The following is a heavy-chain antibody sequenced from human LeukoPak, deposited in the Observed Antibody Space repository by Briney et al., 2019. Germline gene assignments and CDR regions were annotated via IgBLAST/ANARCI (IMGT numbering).Heavy chain of an antibody. Sequence: SETLSLTCAVYGGSFSGYYWSWIRQPPGKGLEWIGEINHSGSTNYNPSLKSRVTISVDTSKNQFSLKLNSVTAAETAVYYCVRLFVDSTGRLDWGQGALVTVSS. CDR2: INHSGST. CDR3: VRLFVDSTGRLD. CDR1: GGSFSGYY. D-gene: IGHD3-22*01. V-gene: IGHV4-34*01. J-gene: IGHJ4*02.